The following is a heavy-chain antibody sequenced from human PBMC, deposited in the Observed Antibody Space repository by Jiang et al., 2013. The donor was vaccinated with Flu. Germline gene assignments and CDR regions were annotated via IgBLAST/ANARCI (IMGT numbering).Heavy chain of an antibody. V-gene: IGHV1-69*04. J-gene: IGHJ4*02. CDR2: IIPILGIA. CDR1: GGTFSSYA. Sequence: GAEVKKPGSSVKVSCKASGGTFSSYAISWVRQAPGQGLEWMGRIIPILGIANYAQKFQGRVTITADKSTSTAYMELSSLRSEDTAVYYCASLYYYDSSGYPHFDYWGQGTLVTVSS. CDR3: ASLYYYDSSGYPHFDY. D-gene: IGHD3-22*01.